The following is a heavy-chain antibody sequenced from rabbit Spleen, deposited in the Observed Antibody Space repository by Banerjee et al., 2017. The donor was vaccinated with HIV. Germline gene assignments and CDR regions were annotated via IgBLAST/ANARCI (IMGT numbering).Heavy chain of an antibody. CDR1: GFSFGSSNY. V-gene: IGHV1S45*01. J-gene: IGHJ4*01. D-gene: IGHD1-1*01. CDR2: IYGGSGGST. CDR3: ARDLVGVIGWNFYL. Sequence: QEQLEESGGGLVQPEGSLTLTCTASGFSFGSSNYLCWVRQAPGKGLECIACIYGGSGGSTWYANWAKGRFTISRTSSTTVTLRMTSLTAADRATYFCARDLVGVIGWNFYLWGPGTLVTVS.